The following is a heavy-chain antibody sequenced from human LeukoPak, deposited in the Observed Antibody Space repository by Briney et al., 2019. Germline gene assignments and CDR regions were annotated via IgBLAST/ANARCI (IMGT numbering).Heavy chain of an antibody. V-gene: IGHV3-53*01. CDR3: ARVKDPSGLFY. CDR2: TNSGGNT. D-gene: IGHD2-15*01. J-gene: IGHJ4*02. Sequence: QPGGSLRLSCVASGLTVSGNSMSWVRQAPGKGLEWVSTTNSGGNTYYGDSVRGRFTVSRDNSKNTLYLQMNSLRAEDTAVYYCARVKDPSGLFYWGQGAQVTVSS. CDR1: GLTVSGNS.